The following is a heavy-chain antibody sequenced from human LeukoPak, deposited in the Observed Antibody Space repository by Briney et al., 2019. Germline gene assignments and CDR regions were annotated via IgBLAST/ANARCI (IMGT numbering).Heavy chain of an antibody. Sequence: SVKVSCKASGGTFSSYAISWVRQAPGQGLEWMGRIIPIFGTANYAQKFQGRVTITADKSTSTAYTELSSLRSEDTAVYYCARVSSTNLLWFGELAAQNDAFDIWGQGTMVTVSS. D-gene: IGHD3-10*01. CDR3: ARVSSTNLLWFGELAAQNDAFDI. CDR1: GGTFSSYA. J-gene: IGHJ3*02. CDR2: IIPIFGTA. V-gene: IGHV1-69*06.